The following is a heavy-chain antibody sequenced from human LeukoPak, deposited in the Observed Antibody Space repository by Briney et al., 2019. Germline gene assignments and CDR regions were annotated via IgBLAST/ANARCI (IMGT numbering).Heavy chain of an antibody. Sequence: GGSLRLSCAASGFTFDDYGMSWVRQAPGKGLEWVYGINWNGGSTGYADSVKGRFTISRDNAKNSLYLQMNSLRAEDTALYHCARAPAFGELLADAFDIWGQGTMVTVSS. V-gene: IGHV3-20*01. CDR2: INWNGGST. CDR3: ARAPAFGELLADAFDI. CDR1: GFTFDDYG. D-gene: IGHD3-10*01. J-gene: IGHJ3*02.